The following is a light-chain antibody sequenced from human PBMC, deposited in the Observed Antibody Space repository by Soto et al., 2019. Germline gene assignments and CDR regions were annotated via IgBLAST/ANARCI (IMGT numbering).Light chain of an antibody. J-gene: IGLJ3*02. CDR1: SSEVGSYNL. Sequence: QSALTQPASVSGSPGQSITISYTGTSSEVGSYNLVSWYQQHPGKAPKLMIYEVSKRPSGVSNRFSGSKSGNTASLTISGLKAEDEADYYCCSYAGSSTWVFGGGTKLTVL. V-gene: IGLV2-23*02. CDR3: CSYAGSSTWV. CDR2: EVS.